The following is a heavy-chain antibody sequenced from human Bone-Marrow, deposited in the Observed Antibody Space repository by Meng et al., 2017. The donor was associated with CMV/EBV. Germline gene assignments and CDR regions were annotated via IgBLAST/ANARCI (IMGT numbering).Heavy chain of an antibody. CDR1: GYTLTELS. CDR2: FDPEDGET. D-gene: IGHD5-12*01. Sequence: ASVKVSCKVSGYTLTELSMHWVRQAPGKGLEWMGGFDPEDGETIYAQKFQGRVTMTEDTSTDTAYMELSSLRSEDTAVYYCSAGQYSGHDFDLWGQATLVAVSS. V-gene: IGHV1-24*01. CDR3: SAGQYSGHDFDL. J-gene: IGHJ4*02.